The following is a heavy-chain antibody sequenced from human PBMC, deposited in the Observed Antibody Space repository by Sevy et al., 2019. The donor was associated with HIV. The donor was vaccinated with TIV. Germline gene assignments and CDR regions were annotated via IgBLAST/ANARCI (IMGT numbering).Heavy chain of an antibody. D-gene: IGHD2-15*01. J-gene: IGHJ4*02. CDR2: IYYSGST. CDR1: GGSISSYY. V-gene: IGHV4-59*01. Sequence: SETLSLTCTVSGGSISSYYWSWIRQPPGKGLEWIGYIYYSGSTNYNPSLKSRVTISVDTSKNQFSLKLSSVTAADTAVYYCAGGILGYCSGGSCFGFDYWGQGTLVTVSS. CDR3: AGGILGYCSGGSCFGFDY.